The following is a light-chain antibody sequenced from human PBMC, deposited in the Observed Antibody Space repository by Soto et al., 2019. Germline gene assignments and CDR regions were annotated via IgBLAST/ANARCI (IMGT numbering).Light chain of an antibody. CDR1: QGISSY. Sequence: AIRMTQSPSSFSASTGDRVTITCRASQGISSYLAWYQKKPGKAPKLLIYAASTLQSGVPSRVSGSGSGTDFTLTISCLQSEDFATYYGQQYYSYPLAFGGGPKVEIK. V-gene: IGKV1-8*01. CDR2: AAS. CDR3: QQYYSYPLA. J-gene: IGKJ4*01.